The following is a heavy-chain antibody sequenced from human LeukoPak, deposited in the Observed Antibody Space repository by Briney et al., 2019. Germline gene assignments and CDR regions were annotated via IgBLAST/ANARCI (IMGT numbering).Heavy chain of an antibody. CDR1: GGSFSGYY. V-gene: IGHV4-34*01. J-gene: IGHJ4*02. Sequence: SETLSLTCAVYGGSFSGYYWSWIRQPPGKGLEWIGEINHSGSTNYDPSLKSRVTISVDTSKNQFSLKLSSVTAATTAVYYCGRGGGLGGPKYDYVEQALDYWGQGTLVTVSS. CDR3: GRGGGLGGPKYDYVEQALDY. CDR2: INHSGST. D-gene: IGHD3-16*01.